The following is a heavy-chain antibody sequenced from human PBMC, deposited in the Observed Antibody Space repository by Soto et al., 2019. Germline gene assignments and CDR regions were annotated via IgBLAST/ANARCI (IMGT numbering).Heavy chain of an antibody. J-gene: IGHJ6*02. Sequence: PGGSLRLSCAASGFTFSSYSMNWVRQAPGKGLEWVSYISSSSSTIYYADSVKGRFTISRDNAKNSLYLQMNSLRDEDTAVYYCAREQLLTTYYYYYGMDVWGQGTTVTVSS. V-gene: IGHV3-48*02. CDR1: GFTFSSYS. D-gene: IGHD2-2*01. CDR2: ISSSSSTI. CDR3: AREQLLTTYYYYYGMDV.